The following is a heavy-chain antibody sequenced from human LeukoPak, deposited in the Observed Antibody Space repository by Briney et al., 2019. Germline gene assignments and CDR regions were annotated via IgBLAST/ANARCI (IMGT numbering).Heavy chain of an antibody. CDR3: ARIKRYSGSYSWFDP. CDR1: GGSLSSYY. J-gene: IGHJ5*02. V-gene: IGHV4-59*01. CDR2: IYYSGST. Sequence: SETLSLTCTVSGGSLSSYYWSWIRQPPGKGLEWIGYIYYSGSTNYNPSLKSRVTISVDTSKNQFSLKLSSVTAADTAVYYCARIKRYSGSYSWFDPWGQGTLVTVSS. D-gene: IGHD1-26*01.